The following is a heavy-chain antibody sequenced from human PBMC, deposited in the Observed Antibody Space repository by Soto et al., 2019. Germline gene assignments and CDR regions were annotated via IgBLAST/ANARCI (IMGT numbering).Heavy chain of an antibody. V-gene: IGHV1-2*02. Sequence: GTSMKVSCKASGYTFIAYYIHWVRQSPGQGLEWMGWINPNSGATNYPQKFQGRVTMTRDRSITTAYMELSRLKSDDTALYFCARDAVSTIGNFDFWGQGTPVTVSS. D-gene: IGHD5-12*01. J-gene: IGHJ4*02. CDR2: INPNSGAT. CDR3: ARDAVSTIGNFDF. CDR1: GYTFIAYY.